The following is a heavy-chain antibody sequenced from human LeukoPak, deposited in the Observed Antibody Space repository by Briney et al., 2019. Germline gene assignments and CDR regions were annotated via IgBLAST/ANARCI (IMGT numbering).Heavy chain of an antibody. Sequence: ASVKVSCKASGGTFSSYAISWVRQAPGQGLEWMGGIIPIFGTANYAQKFQGRVTITTDESTSTAYMELSSLRSEDTAVYYCARADSSGYYGDYWGQGTLVTVSS. CDR2: IIPIFGTA. J-gene: IGHJ4*02. CDR3: ARADSSGYYGDY. CDR1: GGTFSSYA. D-gene: IGHD3-22*01. V-gene: IGHV1-69*05.